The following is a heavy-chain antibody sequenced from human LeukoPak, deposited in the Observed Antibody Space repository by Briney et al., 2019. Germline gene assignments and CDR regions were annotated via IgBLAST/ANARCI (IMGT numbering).Heavy chain of an antibody. CDR1: GFTFDDYA. V-gene: IGHV3-9*01. J-gene: IGHJ6*02. D-gene: IGHD2-2*01. CDR3: AKEVVPAANYGMDV. Sequence: GGSLRLSCAASGFTFDDYAMHWARQAPGKGLEWVSGISWNSGSIGYADSVKGRFTISRDNAKNSLYLQMNSLRAEDTALYYCAKEVVPAANYGMDVWGQGTTVTVSS. CDR2: ISWNSGSI.